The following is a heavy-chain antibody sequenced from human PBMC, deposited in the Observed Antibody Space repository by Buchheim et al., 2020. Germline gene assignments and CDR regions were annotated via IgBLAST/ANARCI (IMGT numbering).Heavy chain of an antibody. CDR1: GFTFSSYA. D-gene: IGHD2-15*01. V-gene: IGHV3-23*01. J-gene: IGHJ6*03. CDR3: AKANHDIVVVVAAAYYYMDV. Sequence: EVQLLESGGGLVQPGGSLRLSCAASGFTFSSYAMSWVRQAPGKGLEWVSAISGSGGSTYYADSVKGRFTISRDNSTNTLYLQMNSLRAEDTAVYYCAKANHDIVVVVAAAYYYMDVWGKGTT. CDR2: ISGSGGST.